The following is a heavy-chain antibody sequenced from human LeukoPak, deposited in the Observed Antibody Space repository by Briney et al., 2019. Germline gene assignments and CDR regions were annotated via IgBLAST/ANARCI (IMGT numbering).Heavy chain of an antibody. CDR2: IYYSGST. V-gene: IGHV4-59*01. CDR3: ARDLCGYSYGCFDY. Sequence: SETLSLTCTVSGGSISSYYWSWIQQPPGKGLEWIGYIYYSGSTNYNPSLKSRVTISVDTSKNQFSLKLSSVTAADTAVYYCARDLCGYSYGCFDYWGQGTLVTVSS. D-gene: IGHD5-18*01. CDR1: GGSISSYY. J-gene: IGHJ4*02.